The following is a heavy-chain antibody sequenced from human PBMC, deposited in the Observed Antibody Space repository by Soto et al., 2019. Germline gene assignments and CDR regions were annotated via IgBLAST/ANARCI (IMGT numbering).Heavy chain of an antibody. J-gene: IGHJ5*02. V-gene: IGHV4-61*01. CDR1: GGSVISGSYY. Sequence: SETLSLTCTVSGGSVISGSYYWSWIRQPPGKGLEWIGYIYYSGSTNYNPSLKSRVTISVDTSKNQFSLKLSSVTAADTAVYYCARDSSWGQGTLVTVSS. CDR3: ARDSS. CDR2: IYYSGST.